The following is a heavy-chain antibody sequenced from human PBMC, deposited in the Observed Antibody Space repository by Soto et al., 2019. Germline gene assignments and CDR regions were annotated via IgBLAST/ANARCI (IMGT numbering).Heavy chain of an antibody. D-gene: IGHD2-21*02. CDR3: ARDTPQDGGNSPVGKPGDAFDI. J-gene: IGHJ3*02. CDR2: INPSGGST. Sequence: GASVKVSCKASGYTFTSYYMHWVRQAPGQGLEWMGIINPSGGSTSYAQKFQGRVTMTRDTSTSTVYMELSSLRSEDTAVYYCARDTPQDGGNSPVGKPGDAFDIWGQGTIVTVSS. V-gene: IGHV1-46*01. CDR1: GYTFTSYY.